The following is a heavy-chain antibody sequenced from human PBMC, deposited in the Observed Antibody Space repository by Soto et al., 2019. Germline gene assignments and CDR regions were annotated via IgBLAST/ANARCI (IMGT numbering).Heavy chain of an antibody. CDR1: GYSFTSYW. D-gene: IGHD6-13*01. CDR3: ARNGIAAAGTLTYYGMDV. CDR2: IYPGDSDT. V-gene: IGHV5-51*01. J-gene: IGHJ6*02. Sequence: GESLKISCKGSGYSFTSYWIGWVRQMPGKGLEWMGIIYPGDSDTRYSPSFQGQVTISADKSISTAYLQWSSLKASDTAMYYCARNGIAAAGTLTYYGMDVWGQGTTVTVSS.